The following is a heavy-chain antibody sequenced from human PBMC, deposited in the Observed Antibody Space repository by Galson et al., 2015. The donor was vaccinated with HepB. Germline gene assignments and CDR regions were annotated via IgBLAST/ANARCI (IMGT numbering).Heavy chain of an antibody. CDR1: GYTFTSYA. D-gene: IGHD2-15*01. Sequence: SVKVSCKASGYTFTSYAMHWVRQAPGQRLEWMGWINAGNGNTKYSQKFQGRVTITRDTSASTAYMELSSLRSEDTAVYYCARALYCSGGSCHALGYWGQGTLVTVSS. J-gene: IGHJ4*02. V-gene: IGHV1-3*01. CDR3: ARALYCSGGSCHALGY. CDR2: INAGNGNT.